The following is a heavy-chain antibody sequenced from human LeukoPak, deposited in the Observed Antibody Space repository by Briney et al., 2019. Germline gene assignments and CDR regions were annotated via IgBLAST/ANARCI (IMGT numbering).Heavy chain of an antibody. D-gene: IGHD3/OR15-3a*01. CDR3: TRGHRTGCS. Sequence: GGSLRLSPAHPVFTICSNLLTSGSQAPGRGLQWVSVIYSDGSTFYADSVKGRFTISRDSSKNTLYLQMNSLRAEDTAVYYCTRGHRTGCSWGQGTLATVSS. J-gene: IGHJ4*02. CDR1: VFTICSNL. CDR2: IYSDGST. V-gene: IGHV3-53*01.